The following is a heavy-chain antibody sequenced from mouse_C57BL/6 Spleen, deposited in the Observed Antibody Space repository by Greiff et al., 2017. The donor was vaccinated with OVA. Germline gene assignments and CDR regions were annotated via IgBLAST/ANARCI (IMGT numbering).Heavy chain of an antibody. Sequence: EVKLVESGGGLVKPGGSLKLSCAASGFTFSSYTMSWVRQTPEKRLEWVATISGGGGNTYYPDSVKGRFTISRDNAKNTLYLQMSSLRSENTALYYCARHRGNYYLDDGGQGTTLTVSS. V-gene: IGHV5-9*01. CDR2: ISGGGGNT. CDR3: ARHRGNYYLDD. CDR1: GFTFSSYT. D-gene: IGHD2-1*01. J-gene: IGHJ2*01.